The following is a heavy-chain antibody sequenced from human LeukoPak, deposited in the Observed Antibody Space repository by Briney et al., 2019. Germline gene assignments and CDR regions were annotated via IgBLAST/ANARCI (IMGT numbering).Heavy chain of an antibody. CDR3: AKVRVVVIREGFDY. V-gene: IGHV3-23*01. CDR1: GFTFSSYD. D-gene: IGHD3-22*01. Sequence: TGGSLRLSCAASGFTFSSYDMSWVRQAPGKGLEWVSAISGSGGSTYYADSVKGRFTISRDNSKNALYLQMNSLRAEDTAVYYCAKVRVVVIREGFDYWGQGTLVTVSS. J-gene: IGHJ4*02. CDR2: ISGSGGST.